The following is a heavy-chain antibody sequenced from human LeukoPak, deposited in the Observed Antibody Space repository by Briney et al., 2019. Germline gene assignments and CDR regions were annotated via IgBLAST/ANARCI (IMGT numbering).Heavy chain of an antibody. CDR3: ARGSVPWFDP. CDR1: GGSFSGYY. J-gene: IGHJ5*02. D-gene: IGHD6-25*01. V-gene: IGHV4-34*01. Sequence: SETLSLTCAVYGGSFSGYYWSWIRQPPGKGLEWIGEINHSGSTNYNPSLKSRVTISVDTSKNQFSLKLSSVTAADTAVYYCARGSVPWFDPWGQGTLVTVSS. CDR2: INHSGST.